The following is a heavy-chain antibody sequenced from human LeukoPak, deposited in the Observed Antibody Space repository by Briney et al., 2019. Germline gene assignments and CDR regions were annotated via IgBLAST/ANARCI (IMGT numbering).Heavy chain of an antibody. CDR3: ARDRGYGDHPSWFDP. J-gene: IGHJ5*02. Sequence: SGTLSLTCAVSGGSISSSNWWSWVRQPPGKGLEWIGSHYYSGSTYYNPSLKSRVTISVDTSKNHFSLKLNSVTAADTAVYYCARDRGYGDHPSWFDPWGQGTQVTVSS. CDR2: HYYSGST. CDR1: GGSISSSNW. D-gene: IGHD5-12*01. V-gene: IGHV4-4*02.